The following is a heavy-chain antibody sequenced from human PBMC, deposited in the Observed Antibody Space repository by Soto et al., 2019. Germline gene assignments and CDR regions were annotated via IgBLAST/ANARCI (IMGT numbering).Heavy chain of an antibody. V-gene: IGHV3-7*01. CDR2: LDQDGSER. CDR3: VCGGNFFVY. Sequence: EVQLVESGGGLVQPGGSLRLSCAASGFTFSTYWMTWVRQPPGKGLEWVANLDQDGSERYYVDSVRGRFTISRDNTKNSLILQVNSLRTEDTAVYYCVCGGNFFVYWGQGTLVTVSP. CDR1: GFTFSTYW. D-gene: IGHD3-16*01. J-gene: IGHJ4*01.